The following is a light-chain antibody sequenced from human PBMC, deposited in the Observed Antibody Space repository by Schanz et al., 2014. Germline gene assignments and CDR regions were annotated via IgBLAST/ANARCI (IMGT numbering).Light chain of an antibody. CDR1: SSDVGSYNL. CDR3: SSYTSSTTLV. CDR2: EVN. V-gene: IGLV2-14*02. Sequence: QSALTQPASVSGSPGQSITISCTGTSSDVGSYNLVSWYQQHPGKAPKLMIYEVNKRPSGVPDRFSGSKSGNTASLTISGLQAEDEADYYCSSYTSSTTLVFGGGTKLTVL. J-gene: IGLJ3*02.